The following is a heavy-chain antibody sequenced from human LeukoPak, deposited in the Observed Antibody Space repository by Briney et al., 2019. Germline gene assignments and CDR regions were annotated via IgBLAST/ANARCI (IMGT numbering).Heavy chain of an antibody. Sequence: SETLSLTCTVSGGSISSGGYYWSWIRQHPGKGLEWIGYIYYSGSTYYNPSLRSRVTISVDTSKNQFSLKLSSVTAADTAVYYCARAPVSILWNGYFDYWGQGTLVTVSS. CDR2: IYYSGST. CDR3: ARAPVSILWNGYFDY. J-gene: IGHJ4*02. V-gene: IGHV4-31*03. D-gene: IGHD1-1*01. CDR1: GGSISSGGYY.